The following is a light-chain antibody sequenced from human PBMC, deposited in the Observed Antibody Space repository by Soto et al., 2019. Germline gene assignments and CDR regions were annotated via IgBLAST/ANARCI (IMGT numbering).Light chain of an antibody. CDR2: LNSDGSH. V-gene: IGLV4-69*01. Sequence: QSVLTQSPSASASLGASVKLTCTLTSRHSSYAIAWHQQQPEKGPRYLMKLNSDGSHSKGDGIPDRFSGSSSGAERYLTISSLQSEDAADYYCQTWGTGIRVFGTGTKLTVL. J-gene: IGLJ1*01. CDR1: SRHSSYA. CDR3: QTWGTGIRV.